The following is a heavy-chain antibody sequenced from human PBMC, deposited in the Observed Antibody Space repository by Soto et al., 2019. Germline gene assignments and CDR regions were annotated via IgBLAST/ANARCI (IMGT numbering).Heavy chain of an antibody. V-gene: IGHV4-34*01. CDR3: VRHAQWIIRAY. Sequence: SETLSLTCAVYGGSFSGYYWNWLRQPPGEGLEWIGKIDQSGSTNYNPSLKSRVTMSVDTSRSQFSLKLTSVTAMDTAVYYCVRHAQWIIRAYWGQGSLVTVSS. CDR1: GGSFSGYY. D-gene: IGHD5-12*01. J-gene: IGHJ4*02. CDR2: IDQSGST.